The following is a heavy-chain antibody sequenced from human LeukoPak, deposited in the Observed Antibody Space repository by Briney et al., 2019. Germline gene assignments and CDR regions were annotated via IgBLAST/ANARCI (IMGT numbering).Heavy chain of an antibody. D-gene: IGHD3-3*01. CDR1: GFTFSSHG. CDR3: ARVGSDYDFWSGPFDY. Sequence: PGGSLRLSCAASGFTFSSHGMHWVRQAPGKGLEWVAVIWYDGSNKYYADSVKGRFTISRDNSKNTLYLQMNSLRAEDTAVYYCARVGSDYDFWSGPFDYWGQGTLVTVSS. V-gene: IGHV3-33*01. J-gene: IGHJ4*02. CDR2: IWYDGSNK.